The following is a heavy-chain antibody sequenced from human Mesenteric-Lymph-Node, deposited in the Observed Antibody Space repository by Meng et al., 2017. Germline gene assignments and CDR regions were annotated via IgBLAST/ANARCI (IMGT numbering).Heavy chain of an antibody. CDR1: GGTFSSYA. Sequence: SVKVSCKASGGTFSSYAISWVRQAPGQGLEWMGGIIPIFGTANYAQKFQDRVTTTADESTSTAYMELSSLGSENTAVYYCAGDDIGWDLSPGGDYWGQGTLVTVSS. J-gene: IGHJ4*02. V-gene: IGHV1-69*13. CDR2: IIPIFGTA. CDR3: AGDDIGWDLSPGGDY. D-gene: IGHD1-26*01.